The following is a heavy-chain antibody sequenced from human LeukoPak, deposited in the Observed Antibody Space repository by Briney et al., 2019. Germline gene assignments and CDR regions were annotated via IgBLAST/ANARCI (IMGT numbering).Heavy chain of an antibody. CDR3: ARDGQLRNAFDI. Sequence: SETLSLTCTVSGASISSYYWSWIRQPPGKGLEWIGYIHYSGSTNYNPSLKSRVTISVDTSKNQFSLKLSSVTAADTAEYYCARDGQLRNAFDIWGQGTMLTVSS. D-gene: IGHD5-24*01. CDR2: IHYSGST. V-gene: IGHV4-59*01. CDR1: GASISSYY. J-gene: IGHJ3*02.